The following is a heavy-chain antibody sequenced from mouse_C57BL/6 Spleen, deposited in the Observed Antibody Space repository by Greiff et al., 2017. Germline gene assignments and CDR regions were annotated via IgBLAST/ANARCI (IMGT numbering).Heavy chain of an antibody. D-gene: IGHD1-1*01. CDR1: GFTFSDYG. V-gene: IGHV5-17*01. CDR2: ISSGSSTI. Sequence: EVKLMESGGGLVKPGGSLKLSCAASGFTFSDYGMHWVRQAPEKGLEWVAYISSGSSTIYYADTVKGRFPIARDNAKNTLFLQMTSLRSEDTAMYYCARSTTVVEDAMDYWGQGTSVTVSS. CDR3: ARSTTVVEDAMDY. J-gene: IGHJ4*01.